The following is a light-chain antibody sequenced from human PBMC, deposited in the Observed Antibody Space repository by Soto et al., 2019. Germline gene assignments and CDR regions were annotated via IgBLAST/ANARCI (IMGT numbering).Light chain of an antibody. CDR3: QSYDSSLSGVV. V-gene: IGLV1-40*01. CDR1: SSNIGAGYD. Sequence: QSVLTQPPSVSGAPGQTVTISCSGSSSNIGAGYDVHWYQHLPGTAPKLLIYDNNNRPSGVPDRFSGSKSGTSASLAITGLQAEDEADYYCQSYDSSLSGVVFGGGTKLTVL. CDR2: DNN. J-gene: IGLJ2*01.